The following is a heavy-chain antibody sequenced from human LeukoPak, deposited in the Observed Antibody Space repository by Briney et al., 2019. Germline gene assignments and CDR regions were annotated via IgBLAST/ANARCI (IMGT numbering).Heavy chain of an antibody. J-gene: IGHJ4*02. V-gene: IGHV4-59*01. CDR2: IYYSGST. D-gene: IGHD3-10*01. Sequence: KPSETLSLTCTVSGGSISSYYWSWIRQPPGKGLEWIGYIYYSGSTNYNPSLKSRVTISVDTSKNQVSLKLSSVTAADTAVYYCARAGVVVRGLTLDYWGQGTVVTVSS. CDR1: GGSISSYY. CDR3: ARAGVVVRGLTLDY.